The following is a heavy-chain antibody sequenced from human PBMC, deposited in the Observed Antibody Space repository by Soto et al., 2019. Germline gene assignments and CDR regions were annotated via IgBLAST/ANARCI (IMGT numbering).Heavy chain of an antibody. CDR3: ARAFTYYDFWSGYSNYYGMDV. J-gene: IGHJ6*02. CDR2: MNPNSGNT. V-gene: IGHV1-8*01. D-gene: IGHD3-3*01. Sequence: GASVKVSCKASGYTFTSYDINWVRQATGQGLEWMGWMNPNSGNTGYAQKFQGRVTMTRNTSISTAYMELSSLRSEDTAVYYCARAFTYYDFWSGYSNYYGMDVWGQGTTVTVSS. CDR1: GYTFTSYD.